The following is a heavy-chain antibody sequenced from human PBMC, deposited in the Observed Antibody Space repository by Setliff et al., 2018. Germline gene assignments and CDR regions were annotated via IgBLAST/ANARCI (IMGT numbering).Heavy chain of an antibody. J-gene: IGHJ4*02. CDR1: GGSFSDYY. CDR3: RFWSSYYKNDY. Sequence: TSETLSLTCTVYGGSFSDYYWGWIRQSPGKRPEWIAEINQSGNTNYNPSLNSRVSVSVDTPTNQFSLKVFSVTAADTAVYYCRFWSSYYKNDYRAQGTLVTVSS. V-gene: IGHV4-34*01. D-gene: IGHD3-3*01. CDR2: INQSGNT.